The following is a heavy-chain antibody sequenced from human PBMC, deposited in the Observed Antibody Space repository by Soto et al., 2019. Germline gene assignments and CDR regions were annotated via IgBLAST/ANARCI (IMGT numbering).Heavy chain of an antibody. CDR3: AKDGHSSSFDY. V-gene: IGHV3-43*01. CDR2: ISWDGGST. D-gene: IGHD6-6*01. Sequence: GGSLRLSCAASGFTFDDYTMHWVRQAPGKGLEWVSLISWDGGSTYYADSVKGRFTISRDNSKNSLYLQMNSLRTEDTVLYYCAKDGHSSSFDYWGQGTLVTVSS. J-gene: IGHJ4*02. CDR1: GFTFDDYT.